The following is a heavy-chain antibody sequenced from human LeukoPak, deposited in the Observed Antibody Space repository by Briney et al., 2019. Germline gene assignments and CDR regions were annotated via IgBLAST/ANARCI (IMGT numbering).Heavy chain of an antibody. Sequence: GGSVRLSCAASGFTFSSYSMNWVRQAPGKGLEWVSSISSSSYIYYADSVKGRFTISRDNAKNSLYLQMNSLRAEDTAVYYCARDRGSHYYDSSGYYYFDYWGQGTLVTVSS. CDR2: ISSSSYI. J-gene: IGHJ4*02. CDR3: ARDRGSHYYDSSGYYYFDY. CDR1: GFTFSSYS. V-gene: IGHV3-21*01. D-gene: IGHD3-22*01.